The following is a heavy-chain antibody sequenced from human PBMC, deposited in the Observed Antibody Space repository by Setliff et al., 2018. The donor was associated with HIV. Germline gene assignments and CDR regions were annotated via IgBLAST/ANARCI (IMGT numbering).Heavy chain of an antibody. J-gene: IGHJ3*02. V-gene: IGHV4-61*02. CDR2: IYTSGNTNYNPST. D-gene: IGHD6-19*01. CDR3: TRQSPVAGSGAFDI. CDR1: GDSISSGGYY. Sequence: KPSETLSLTCTVSGDSISSGGYYWSWIRQPAGQGLEWIGRIYTSGNTNYNPSTNYNPSLKSRITISLETSRNQFSLRVTSVTATDTAVYYCTRQSPVAGSGAFDIWGQGTMVTVSS.